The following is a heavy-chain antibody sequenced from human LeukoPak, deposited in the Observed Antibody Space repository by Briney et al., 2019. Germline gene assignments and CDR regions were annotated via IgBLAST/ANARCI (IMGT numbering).Heavy chain of an antibody. V-gene: IGHV1-8*01. J-gene: IGHJ4*02. CDR3: ARGPPNWGYDY. Sequence: ASVKVSCKASGYTFTSYDFNWVRQATGQRPEWMGWMSPNSGDTGYAQKFQDRVTMTRNTSISTAYMDLNSLRSDDTAVYYCARGPPNWGYDYWGPGTLVTVSS. CDR1: GYTFTSYD. D-gene: IGHD7-27*01. CDR2: MSPNSGDT.